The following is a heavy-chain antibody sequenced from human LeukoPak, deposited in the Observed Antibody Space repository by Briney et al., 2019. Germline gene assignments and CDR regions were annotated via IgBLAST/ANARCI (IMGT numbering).Heavy chain of an antibody. J-gene: IGHJ4*02. CDR2: IKQDGSEK. D-gene: IGHD1-26*01. CDR1: GFTFSSYW. V-gene: IGHV3-7*01. Sequence: GGSLRLSCAASGFTFSSYWMSWVRQAPGKGLEWVANIKQDGSEKYYVDSVKGRFTISRDNAKNSLYLQMNSLRAEDTAVYYCAKGDARWELGYIDYWGQGTLVTVSS. CDR3: AKGDARWELGYIDY.